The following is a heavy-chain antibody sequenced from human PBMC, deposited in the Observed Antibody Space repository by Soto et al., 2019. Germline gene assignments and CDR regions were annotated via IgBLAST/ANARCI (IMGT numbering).Heavy chain of an antibody. J-gene: IGHJ6*02. D-gene: IGHD1-1*01. CDR1: GDSLSSYY. V-gene: IGHV4-59*01. CDR2: IYYSGST. Sequence: QVQLQESGPGLVKPSETLSLTCTVSGDSLSSYYWSWIRQPPGKGLEWIGYIYYSGSTNYNPSLERPGTISLDTSKNQVSLKVSSLTAADTAVYFCARGRLEGRGPYSFYCSGLAGWGQGTRVTVSS. CDR3: ARGRLEGRGPYSFYCSGLAG.